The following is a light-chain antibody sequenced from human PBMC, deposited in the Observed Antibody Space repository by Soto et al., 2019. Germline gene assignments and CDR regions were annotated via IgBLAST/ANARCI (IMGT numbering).Light chain of an antibody. CDR1: SSNIGSNT. J-gene: IGLJ2*01. Sequence: QSVLTQPPSASGTPGQRVTISCSGSSSNIGSNTVNWYRQLPGTAPKLLIYNNKQRPSGVPDRFSGSKSGTSASLAISGLQSEDEADYYCAAWDDSLNGLFGGGTQLTVL. CDR2: NNK. V-gene: IGLV1-44*01. CDR3: AAWDDSLNGL.